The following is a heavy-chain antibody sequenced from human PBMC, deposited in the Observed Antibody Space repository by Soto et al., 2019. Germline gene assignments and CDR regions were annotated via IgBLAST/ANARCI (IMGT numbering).Heavy chain of an antibody. J-gene: IGHJ4*02. D-gene: IGHD3-3*01. V-gene: IGHV1-8*01. CDR2: MNPNSGNT. CDR3: ARGPRLRSIITIFGVVTLYYFDY. Sequence: VASVKVSCKASGYTFTSYDINWVRQATGQGLEWMGWMNPNSGNTGYAQKFQGRVTMTRNTSISTAYMELSSLRSEDTAVYYCARGPRLRSIITIFGVVTLYYFDYWGQGTLVTVSS. CDR1: GYTFTSYD.